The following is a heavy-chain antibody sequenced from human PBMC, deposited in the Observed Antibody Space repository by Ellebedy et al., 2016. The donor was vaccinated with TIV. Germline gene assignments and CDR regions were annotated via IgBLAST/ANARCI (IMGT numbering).Heavy chain of an antibody. J-gene: IGHJ4*02. Sequence: PGGSLRLSCAASGFTFSDYGMHWVRQTPGKVLEWVAAISYHGTYKYYADSVKGRFSISRDNSRNTLYLQMDSRRPEDTAVYYCAKDQKGPRDDYNYGVGYWGQGTLVTVSS. D-gene: IGHD5-24*01. CDR2: ISYHGTYK. CDR3: AKDQKGPRDDYNYGVGY. CDR1: GFTFSDYG. V-gene: IGHV3-30*18.